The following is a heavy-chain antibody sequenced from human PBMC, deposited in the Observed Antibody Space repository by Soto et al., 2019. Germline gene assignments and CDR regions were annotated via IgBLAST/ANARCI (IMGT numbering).Heavy chain of an antibody. CDR3: AAVTTLFDY. J-gene: IGHJ4*02. D-gene: IGHD4-17*01. CDR1: GFTFSSYA. CDR2: ISYDGSNK. Sequence: QVQPVESGGGVVQPGRSLRLSCAASGFTFSSYAMHWVRQAPGKGLEWVAVISYDGSNKYYADSVKGRFTISRDNSKNTLYLQMNSLRAEDTAVYYCAAVTTLFDYWGQGTLVTVSS. V-gene: IGHV3-30-3*01.